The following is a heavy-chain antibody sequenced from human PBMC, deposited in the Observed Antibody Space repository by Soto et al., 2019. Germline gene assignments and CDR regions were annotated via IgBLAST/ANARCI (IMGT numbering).Heavy chain of an antibody. CDR2: IYPGDSDT. J-gene: IGHJ4*02. Sequence: PGESLKISCKGSGYSFTSYWIGWVRQMPGEGLEWMGIIYPGDSDTRYSPSFQGQVTISADKSISTAYLQWSSLKASDTAMYYCARLGGYSGYDLPFDYWGQGTLVTVSS. CDR3: ARLGGYSGYDLPFDY. CDR1: GYSFTSYW. V-gene: IGHV5-51*01. D-gene: IGHD5-12*01.